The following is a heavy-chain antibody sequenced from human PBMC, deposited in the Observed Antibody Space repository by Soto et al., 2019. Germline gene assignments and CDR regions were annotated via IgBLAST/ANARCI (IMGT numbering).Heavy chain of an antibody. CDR3: AAYYCSSTSCSDYYGMDV. CDR2: IIPIFGTA. V-gene: IGHV1-69*06. CDR1: GGTFSSYA. J-gene: IGHJ6*02. D-gene: IGHD2-2*01. Sequence: WASVKVSCKASGGTFSSYAISWVRQAPGQGLEWMGGIIPIFGTANYAQKFQGRVTITADKSTSTAYMELSSLRSEDTAVYYCAAYYCSSTSCSDYYGMDVWGQRTTVTVSS.